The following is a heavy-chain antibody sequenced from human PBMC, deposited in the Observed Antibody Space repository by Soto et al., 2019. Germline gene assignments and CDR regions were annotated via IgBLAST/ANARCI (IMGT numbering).Heavy chain of an antibody. V-gene: IGHV2-26*01. J-gene: IGHJ5*02. D-gene: IGHD6-19*01. CDR1: GLSITDSEMG. Sequence: QVTLKESGPVLVKPTETLTLRCTVSGLSITDSEMGVSWIRQPPGQPLEWLAHIDSSGEKSYRTFLKSRLAISKDTSKSQIVLTMTNTDPADTDTYYCAQRHLAVAVSPWFDPWGQGIPVTVSS. CDR2: IDSSGEK. CDR3: AQRHLAVAVSPWFDP.